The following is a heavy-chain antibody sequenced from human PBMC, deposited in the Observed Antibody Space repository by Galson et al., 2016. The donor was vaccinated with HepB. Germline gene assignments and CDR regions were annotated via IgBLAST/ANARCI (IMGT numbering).Heavy chain of an antibody. D-gene: IGHD3-9*01. CDR3: ARDATYYDILTGYSIYYYGMDV. V-gene: IGHV1-69*17. CDR1: GGTFSSYA. J-gene: IGHJ6*02. Sequence: SCKASGGTFSSYAISWVRQAPGQGLEYMGGIIPISGILNYAQKFQGRVTLTADKSTSTAYIELSSLRSEDTAVYYCARDATYYDILTGYSIYYYGMDVWGQGTTVTVSS. CDR2: IIPISGIL.